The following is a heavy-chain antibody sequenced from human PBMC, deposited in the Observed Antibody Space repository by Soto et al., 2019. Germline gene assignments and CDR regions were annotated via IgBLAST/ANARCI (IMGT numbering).Heavy chain of an antibody. CDR3: ARDPSSSSWYGRSFDY. J-gene: IGHJ4*02. D-gene: IGHD6-13*01. Sequence: GGSLRLSCATSGFTFNTYSMNWVRQAPGKGLEWVSSISSSSSYIYYADSLKGRFTISRDNAKNSLFLQMNSLRVEDTAVYYCARDPSSSSWYGRSFDYWGRGTLVTVSS. CDR1: GFTFNTYS. V-gene: IGHV3-21*01. CDR2: ISSSSSYI.